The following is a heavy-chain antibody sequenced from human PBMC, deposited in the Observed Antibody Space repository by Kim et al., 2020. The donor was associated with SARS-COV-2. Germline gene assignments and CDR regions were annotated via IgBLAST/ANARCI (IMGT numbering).Heavy chain of an antibody. D-gene: IGHD3-22*01. V-gene: IGHV3-15*01. CDR2: IKSKTDGGTT. CDR3: TTSIVVVPAATSDYYDSSGYYYALFDY. Sequence: GGSLRLSCAASGFTFSNAWMSWVRQAPGKGLEWVGRIKSKTDGGTTDYAAPVKGRFTISRDDSKNTLYLQMNSLKTEDTAVYYCTTSIVVVPAATSDYYDSSGYYYALFDYWGQGTLVTVSS. CDR1: GFTFSNAW. J-gene: IGHJ4*02.